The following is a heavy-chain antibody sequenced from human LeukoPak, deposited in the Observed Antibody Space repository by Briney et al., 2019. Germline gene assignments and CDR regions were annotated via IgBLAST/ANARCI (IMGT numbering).Heavy chain of an antibody. D-gene: IGHD5/OR15-5a*01. Sequence: SETLSLTCAVYGGSFSGYYWSWIRQPPGKGLEWIGYIYYSGSTNYNPSLKSRVTISVDTSKNQFSLKLSSVTAADTAVYYCASSPLPDPHWFDPWGQGTLVTVSS. J-gene: IGHJ5*02. CDR3: ASSPLPDPHWFDP. CDR1: GGSFSGYY. V-gene: IGHV4-59*01. CDR2: IYYSGST.